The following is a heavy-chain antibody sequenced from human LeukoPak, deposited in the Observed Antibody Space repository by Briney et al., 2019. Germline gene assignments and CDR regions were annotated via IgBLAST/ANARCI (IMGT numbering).Heavy chain of an antibody. Sequence: PSQTVSLTCTVSGYSISSGNYWDWIRQPPGKGLEWIGSNYHSGSTYYNPSLKSRVTISVDTSKNQFSLKLSSVTAADTAVYYCAKRYCSSTACYDDRGAFDYWGQGALVTVSS. J-gene: IGHJ4*02. CDR1: GYSISSGNY. D-gene: IGHD2-2*01. V-gene: IGHV4-38-2*02. CDR2: NYHSGST. CDR3: AKRYCSSTACYDDRGAFDY.